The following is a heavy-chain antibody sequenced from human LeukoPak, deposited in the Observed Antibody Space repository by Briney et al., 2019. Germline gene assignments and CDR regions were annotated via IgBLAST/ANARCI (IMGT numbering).Heavy chain of an antibody. D-gene: IGHD6-19*01. J-gene: IGHJ4*02. Sequence: ASVKVSCKASGYTFTSYGISWVRQAPGQGLEWMGWISAYNGNTNYARKLQGRVTMTTDTSTSTAYMELRSLRSDDTAVYYCARDKMRGQWLVDFDYWGQGTLVTVSS. CDR1: GYTFTSYG. V-gene: IGHV1-18*04. CDR3: ARDKMRGQWLVDFDY. CDR2: ISAYNGNT.